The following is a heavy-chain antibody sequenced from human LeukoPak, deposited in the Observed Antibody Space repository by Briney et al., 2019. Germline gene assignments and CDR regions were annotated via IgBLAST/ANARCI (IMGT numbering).Heavy chain of an antibody. CDR1: GGSFSGYY. J-gene: IGHJ4*02. CDR2: INHSGST. CDR3: ARGLPHTRYYYDSSGYYQHPLPGNY. V-gene: IGHV4-34*01. D-gene: IGHD3-22*01. Sequence: TSETLSLTCAVYGGSFSGYYWSWIRQPPGKGLEWIGEINHSGSTNYNPSLKSRVTISVDTSKNQFSLKLSSVTAADTAVYYCARGLPHTRYYYDSSGYYQHPLPGNYWGQGTLVTVSS.